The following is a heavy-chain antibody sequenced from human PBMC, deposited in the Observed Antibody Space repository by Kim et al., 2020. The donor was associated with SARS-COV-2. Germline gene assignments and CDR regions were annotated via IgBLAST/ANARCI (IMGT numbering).Heavy chain of an antibody. CDR3: TRVGPPITMIVVVIDGLVFDY. CDR1: GFTFGDYA. V-gene: IGHV3-49*03. D-gene: IGHD3-22*01. J-gene: IGHJ4*02. Sequence: GGSLRLSCTASGFTFGDYAMSWFRQAPGKGLEWVGFIRSKAYGGTTEYAASVKGRFTISRDDSKSIAYLQMNSLKTEDTAVYYCTRVGPPITMIVVVIDGLVFDYWGQGTLVTVSS. CDR2: IRSKAYGGTT.